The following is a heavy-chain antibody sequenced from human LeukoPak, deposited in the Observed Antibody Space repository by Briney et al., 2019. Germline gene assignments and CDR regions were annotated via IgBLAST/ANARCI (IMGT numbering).Heavy chain of an antibody. Sequence: ASVKVSCKASGYTFTSRGFSWVRQAHGQGLEWMGWINANNGNTNYAQKLQGRVTMTTDTSTSTAYMELRSLRSDDTAVYYCARDEISGGWYNHWGQGTLVTVSS. V-gene: IGHV1-18*04. J-gene: IGHJ4*02. CDR3: ARDEISGGWYNH. D-gene: IGHD6-19*01. CDR2: INANNGNT. CDR1: GYTFTSRG.